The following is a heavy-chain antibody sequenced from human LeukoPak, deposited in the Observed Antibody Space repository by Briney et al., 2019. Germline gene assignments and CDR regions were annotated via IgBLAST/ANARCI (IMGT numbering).Heavy chain of an antibody. D-gene: IGHD3-22*01. CDR2: INWNGGST. Sequence: GGSLRLSCAPSGLTFDDYGMSWVRQAPGKGLEWVSGINWNGGSTGYADSVKGRFTISRDNAKNSLYLQMNSLRAEDTALYYCARADSTGYFLGHFDYWGQGTLVTVSS. V-gene: IGHV3-20*04. CDR3: ARADSTGYFLGHFDY. CDR1: GLTFDDYG. J-gene: IGHJ4*02.